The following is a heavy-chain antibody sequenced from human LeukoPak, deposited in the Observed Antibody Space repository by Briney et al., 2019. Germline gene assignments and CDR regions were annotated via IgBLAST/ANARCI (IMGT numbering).Heavy chain of an antibody. CDR2: INHSGYT. V-gene: IGHV4-34*01. J-gene: IGHJ4*02. CDR1: AAPFSNYY. D-gene: IGHD6-19*01. Sequence: PSESLSLTCAATAAPFSNYYWSWVRQSPSQGLEWIGEINHSGYTNYNPSLKSRVTMSIDTSKNQFSLKLTSVTAADAGVYYCTRAVAGHPDWGQGTLVTVSS. CDR3: TRAVAGHPD.